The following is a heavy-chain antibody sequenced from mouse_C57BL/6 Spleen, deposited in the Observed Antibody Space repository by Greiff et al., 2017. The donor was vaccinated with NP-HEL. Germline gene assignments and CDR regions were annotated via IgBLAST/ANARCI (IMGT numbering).Heavy chain of an antibody. CDR2: IDPSDSYT. J-gene: IGHJ3*01. V-gene: IGHV1-69*01. D-gene: IGHD1-1*01. CDR3: AQGGYGSPFAY. Sequence: QVQLQQSGAELVMPGASVKLSCKASGYTFTSYWMHWVKQRPGQGLEWIGEIDPSDSYTNYNQKFKGKSTLTVDKSSSTAYMQLSSLTSEDSAVYYCAQGGYGSPFAYWGQGTLVTVSA. CDR1: GYTFTSYW.